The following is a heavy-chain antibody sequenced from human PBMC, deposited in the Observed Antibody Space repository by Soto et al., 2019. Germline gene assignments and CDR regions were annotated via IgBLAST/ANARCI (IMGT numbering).Heavy chain of an antibody. J-gene: IGHJ3*02. Sequence: ASVKVSCKACGFTFTSSAVQWVRQARGQRLEWIGWIVVGSGNTNYAQKFQERVTITRDMSTRTAYMELSSLRSEDTAVYYCTADLEGILTGPDAFDIWGQGTIVTVSS. CDR1: GFTFTSSA. CDR3: TADLEGILTGPDAFDI. D-gene: IGHD3-9*01. CDR2: IVVGSGNT. V-gene: IGHV1-58*01.